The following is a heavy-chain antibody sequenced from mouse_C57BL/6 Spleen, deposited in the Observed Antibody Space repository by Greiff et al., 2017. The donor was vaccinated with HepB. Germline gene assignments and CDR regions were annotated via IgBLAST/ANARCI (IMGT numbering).Heavy chain of an antibody. J-gene: IGHJ2*01. V-gene: IGHV1-15*01. D-gene: IGHD1-1*01. CDR1: GYTFTDYE. CDR2: IDPETGGT. Sequence: VQLQESGAELVRPGASVTLSCKASGYTFTDYEMHWVKQTPVHGLEWIGAIDPETGGTAYNQKFKGKAILTADKSSSTAYMELRSLTSEDSAVYYCTRTTVVEGYWGQGTTLTVSS. CDR3: TRTTVVEGY.